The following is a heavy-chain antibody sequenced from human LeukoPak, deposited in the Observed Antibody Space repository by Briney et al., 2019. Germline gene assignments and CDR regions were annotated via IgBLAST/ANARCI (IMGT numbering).Heavy chain of an antibody. V-gene: IGHV3-43D*03. CDR2: ITWDGGSI. Sequence: PGGSLRLSCAASGLTFGDFAMHWVRQAPGKGLEWVSFITWDGGSIYYADSVKGRFTISRDNSKDTLYLQMNSLRAEDTASYYCAKDRPFSYGMDVWGQGTTVTVSS. CDR3: AKDRPFSYGMDV. CDR1: GLTFGDFA. J-gene: IGHJ6*02.